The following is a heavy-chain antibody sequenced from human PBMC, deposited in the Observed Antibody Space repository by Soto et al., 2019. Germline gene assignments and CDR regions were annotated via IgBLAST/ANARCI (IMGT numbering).Heavy chain of an antibody. Sequence: SETLSLTCTVSGGSISSSSYYWVLIRQPPGKGLEWIGSIYYSGSTYYNPSLKSRVTISVDTSKNQFSLKLSSVTAADTAVYYCARTYGDYVRYYYYGMDVWGQGTTVTVSS. J-gene: IGHJ6*02. V-gene: IGHV4-39*01. CDR3: ARTYGDYVRYYYYGMDV. CDR1: GGSISSSSYY. CDR2: IYYSGST. D-gene: IGHD4-17*01.